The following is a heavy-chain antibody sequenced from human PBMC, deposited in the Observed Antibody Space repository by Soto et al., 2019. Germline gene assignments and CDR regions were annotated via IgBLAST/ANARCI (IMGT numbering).Heavy chain of an antibody. CDR3: ARHITTVVTPNFDY. Sequence: SETLSLTCTVSGGSISSSSYYWGWIRQPPGKGLEWIGSIYYSGSTYYNTSLKSRVTISVDTSKNQFSLKLSSVTAADTAVYYCARHITTVVTPNFDYWGQGTLVTVSS. CDR2: IYYSGST. D-gene: IGHD4-17*01. V-gene: IGHV4-39*01. CDR1: GGSISSSSYY. J-gene: IGHJ4*02.